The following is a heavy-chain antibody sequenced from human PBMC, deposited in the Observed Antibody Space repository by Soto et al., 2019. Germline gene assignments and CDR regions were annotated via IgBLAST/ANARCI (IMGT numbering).Heavy chain of an antibody. CDR1: VFTFSSYG. CDR3: AKEVSGSYYYYGMEV. J-gene: IGHJ6*01. Sequence: PGGSLRLSCASSVFTFSSYGMHWVRQSPGKGLEWVAVISYDGSNKHYADSVKGRFTISRDNSKNTLYLQMNSLRAEDTAVYYCAKEVSGSYYYYGMEVWGQGTMVNVSS. CDR2: ISYDGSNK. D-gene: IGHD1-26*01. V-gene: IGHV3-30*18.